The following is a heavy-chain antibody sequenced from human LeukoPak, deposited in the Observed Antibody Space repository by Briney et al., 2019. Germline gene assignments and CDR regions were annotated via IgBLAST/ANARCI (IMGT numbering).Heavy chain of an antibody. J-gene: IGHJ5*02. CDR2: IYYSGST. CDR1: GGSISSYY. D-gene: IGHD6-19*01. CDR3: ARGGIAVAGTLGTPKNPNWFDP. V-gene: IGHV4-59*01. Sequence: PSETLSLTCTVSGGSISSYYWSWIRQPPGKGLEWIGYIYYSGSTNYNPSLKSRVTISVDTSKNQFSLKLSSVTAADTAVYYCARGGIAVAGTLGTPKNPNWFDPWGQGTLVTVSS.